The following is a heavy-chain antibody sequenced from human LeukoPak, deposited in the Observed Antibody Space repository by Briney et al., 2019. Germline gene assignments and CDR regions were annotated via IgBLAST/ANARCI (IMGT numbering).Heavy chain of an antibody. J-gene: IGHJ5*02. Sequence: PSETLSLTCTVSGGSISSGGYYWSWISQHPGKGLEWIGYIYYSGSTYYNPSLKSRVTISVDTSKNQFSLKLSSVTAADTAVYYCARVAYSSSWYWFDPWGQGTLVTVSS. V-gene: IGHV4-31*03. CDR3: ARVAYSSSWYWFDP. CDR2: IYYSGST. CDR1: GGSISSGGYY. D-gene: IGHD6-13*01.